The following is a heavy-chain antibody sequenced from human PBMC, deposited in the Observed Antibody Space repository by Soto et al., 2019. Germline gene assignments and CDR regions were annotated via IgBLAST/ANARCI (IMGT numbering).Heavy chain of an antibody. V-gene: IGHV3-23*01. CDR3: AKTVTLWASGSYYNSWYFVY. CDR2: ISGSGGST. D-gene: IGHD1-26*01. CDR1: GFTFSSYS. J-gene: IGHJ4*02. Sequence: GESLRLSCAASGFTFSSYSMNWVRQSPGKGLEWVSAISGSGGSTYYADSVKGRFTISRDNSKNTLYLQMNSLRAEDTAVYYCAKTVTLWASGSYYNSWYFVYWGQRSLVTIFS.